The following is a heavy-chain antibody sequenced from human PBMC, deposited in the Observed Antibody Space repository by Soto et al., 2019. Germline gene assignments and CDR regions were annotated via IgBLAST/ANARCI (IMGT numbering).Heavy chain of an antibody. V-gene: IGHV3-23*01. D-gene: IGHD3-22*01. CDR3: ATSSRIPMVVVVIAPATFDY. Sequence: HPGGSLRLSCAASGFTFSSYAMSWVRQAPGKGLEWVSAISGSGGSTYYADSVKGRFTISRDNSKNTLYLQMNSLRAEDTAVYYCATSSRIPMVVVVIAPATFDYGGQGTLVTVSS. CDR2: ISGSGGST. J-gene: IGHJ4*02. CDR1: GFTFSSYA.